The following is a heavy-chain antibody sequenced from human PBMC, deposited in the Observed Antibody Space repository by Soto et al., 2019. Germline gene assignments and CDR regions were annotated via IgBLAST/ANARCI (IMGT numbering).Heavy chain of an antibody. J-gene: IGHJ4*02. CDR1: GFTFSSCA. V-gene: IGHV3-30-3*01. CDR3: ARDYSNQLLTPFDY. D-gene: IGHD2-2*01. Sequence: GGSLRLSCAASGFTFSSCAMHWVRQAPGKGLEWVAVISYDGSNKYYADSVKGRFTISRGNSKNTLYLQMNSLRAEDTAVYYCARDYSNQLLTPFDYWGQGTLVTVSS. CDR2: ISYDGSNK.